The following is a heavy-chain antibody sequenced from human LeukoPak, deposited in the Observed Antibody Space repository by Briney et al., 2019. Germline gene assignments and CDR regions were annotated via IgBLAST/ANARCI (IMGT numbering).Heavy chain of an antibody. CDR1: GGSISSSSYY. CDR2: IYYSGST. D-gene: IGHD3-3*01. J-gene: IGHJ6*02. CDR3: ARQPYYDFWSGYYGLDV. V-gene: IGHV4-39*01. Sequence: SETLSLTCTVSGGSISSSSYYWGWIRQPPGKGLEWIGRIYYSGSTYYNPSLKSRVTISVDTSKSQFSLKLSSVTAADTAVYYCARQPYYDFWSGYYGLDVWGQGTTVTVSS.